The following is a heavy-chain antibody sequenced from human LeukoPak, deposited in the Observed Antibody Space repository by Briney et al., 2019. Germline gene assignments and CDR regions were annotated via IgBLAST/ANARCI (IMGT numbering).Heavy chain of an antibody. CDR3: ARPETQYSSGLDGFDI. CDR2: INRDGSRT. CDR1: RFTFSTYW. J-gene: IGHJ3*02. V-gene: IGHV3-74*01. D-gene: IGHD6-19*01. Sequence: GGSLRLSCAASRFTFSTYWMHWVRQAPGKGLVWVSRINRDGSRTTYASSVKGRFTISRDNAKNTLYLQMNSLRTEDTAVYYCARPETQYSSGLDGFDIWGQGTMVTGSS.